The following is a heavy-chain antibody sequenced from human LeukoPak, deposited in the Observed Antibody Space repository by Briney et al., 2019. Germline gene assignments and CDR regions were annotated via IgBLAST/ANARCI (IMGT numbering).Heavy chain of an antibody. V-gene: IGHV3-7*01. D-gene: IGHD6-6*01. Sequence: GGSLRLSCAASGFNFSRNWMTWVRQAPGKGLEWVANIKQDGSEEYYVDSVKGRFTISRDNAKKSTYLQMNRVRAEDTAVYYCAKELSVTSWYSSSSPDYWGQGTLVTVSS. CDR2: IKQDGSEE. J-gene: IGHJ4*02. CDR1: GFNFSRNW. CDR3: AKELSVTSWYSSSSPDY.